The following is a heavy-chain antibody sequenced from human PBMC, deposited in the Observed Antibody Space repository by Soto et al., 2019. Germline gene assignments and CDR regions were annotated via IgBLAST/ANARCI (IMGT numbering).Heavy chain of an antibody. Sequence: EVQLVESGGGLVQPGGSLRLSCAASGFSFRSYWMHWVRQAPGKGLVWVPRINHDGTITNYAASVKGRFTISRDNANNTVYLQMNSLGAEDTALYYCVREPWGFSGTWYDYWGQGTLVTVSS. CDR2: INHDGTIT. CDR3: VREPWGFSGTWYDY. J-gene: IGHJ4*02. CDR1: GFSFRSYW. V-gene: IGHV3-74*01. D-gene: IGHD6-13*01.